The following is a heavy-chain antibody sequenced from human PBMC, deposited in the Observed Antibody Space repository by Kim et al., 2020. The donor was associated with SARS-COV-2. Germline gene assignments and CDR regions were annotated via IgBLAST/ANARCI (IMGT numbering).Heavy chain of an antibody. V-gene: IGHV3-30*04. CDR3: ARDPGPPDIVVVDGDY. CDR2: ISYDGSNK. CDR1: GFTFSSYA. Sequence: GGSLRLSCAASGFTFSSYAMHWVRQAPGKGLEWLAVISYDGSNKYYADSVKGRFTISRDNSKNTLYLQMNSLRAEDTAVYYCARDPGPPDIVVVDGDYWGQGTLVTVSS. D-gene: IGHD2-2*01. J-gene: IGHJ4*02.